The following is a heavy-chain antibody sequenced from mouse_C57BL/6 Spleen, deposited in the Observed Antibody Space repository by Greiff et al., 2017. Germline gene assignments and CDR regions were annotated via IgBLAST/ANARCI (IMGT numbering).Heavy chain of an antibody. D-gene: IGHD1-1*01. Sequence: VQLQQSGPGLVPPSQSLSITCPVSGFSLTSYGVHWVRQSPGKGLEWLGVIWRGGSTDYNAAFISRLSISKDNSKSQVFFKMNSLQADDTAIYYCARNYDGSSYSDYWGQGTTLTVAS. V-gene: IGHV2-2*01. J-gene: IGHJ2*01. CDR3: ARNYDGSSYSDY. CDR2: IWRGGST. CDR1: GFSLTSYG.